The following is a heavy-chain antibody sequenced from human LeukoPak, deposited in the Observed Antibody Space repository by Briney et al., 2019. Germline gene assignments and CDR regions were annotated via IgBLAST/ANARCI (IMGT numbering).Heavy chain of an antibody. V-gene: IGHV3-11*01. J-gene: IGHJ6*02. D-gene: IGHD3-22*01. Sequence: GGSLRLSCAASGFTFSDYYISWIRQAPGKWLEWVSYISSSGSTIYYADSVKGRFTISRDNAKNSLYLQMNSLRAEDTAVYYCARVDDYDSSGYPLDVWGQGTTVTVSS. CDR2: ISSSGSTI. CDR1: GFTFSDYY. CDR3: ARVDDYDSSGYPLDV.